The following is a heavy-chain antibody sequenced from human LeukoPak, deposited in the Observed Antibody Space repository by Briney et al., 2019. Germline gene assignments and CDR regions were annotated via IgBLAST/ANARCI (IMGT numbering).Heavy chain of an antibody. CDR1: GDSISSYY. Sequence: SETLSLTCTVSGDSISSYYWSWIRQPPGKGLEWIGYIYYSGSTNYNPSLESRVTISVETSKNEFSLKLRSVTAADTAVYYCARVTGYRIEDYFDYWGQGTLVTVSS. V-gene: IGHV4-59*01. CDR3: ARVTGYRIEDYFDY. D-gene: IGHD6-13*01. CDR2: IYYSGST. J-gene: IGHJ4*02.